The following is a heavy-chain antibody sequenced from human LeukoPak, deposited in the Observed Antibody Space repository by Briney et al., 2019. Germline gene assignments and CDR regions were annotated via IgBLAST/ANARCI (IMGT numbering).Heavy chain of an antibody. D-gene: IGHD6-19*01. Sequence: GASVKVSCKVSGYTLTELSMHWVRQAPGKGLEWMGGFDPEDGETIYAQKFQGRVTMTEDTSTDTAYMELSSLRSEDTAVYYCARVGYSSGWYAGYNWFDPWGQGTLVTVSS. CDR2: FDPEDGET. V-gene: IGHV1-24*01. CDR1: GYTLTELS. J-gene: IGHJ5*02. CDR3: ARVGYSSGWYAGYNWFDP.